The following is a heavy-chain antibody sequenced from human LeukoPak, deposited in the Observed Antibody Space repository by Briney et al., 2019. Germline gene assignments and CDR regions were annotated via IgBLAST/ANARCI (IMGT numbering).Heavy chain of an antibody. D-gene: IGHD3-9*01. CDR3: ARDVRYFDLWYYYYYMDV. J-gene: IGHJ6*03. CDR2: INPNTGNT. V-gene: IGHV1-8*01. Sequence: ASVTVSCKASGYTFTSHDINWVRQATGQGLEWMGWINPNTGNTGYAQKFQGRVTMTRDTSISTAYMELSRLRSDDTAVYYCARDVRYFDLWYYYYYMDVWGKGTTVTISS. CDR1: GYTFTSHD.